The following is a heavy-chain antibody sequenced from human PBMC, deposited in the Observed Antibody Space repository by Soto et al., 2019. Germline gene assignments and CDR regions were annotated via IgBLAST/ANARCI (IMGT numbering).Heavy chain of an antibody. CDR3: AKAKSLRAVRGSSFDY. D-gene: IGHD6-19*01. Sequence: PGGSLRLSCEASGFMFSSYAMSWVRQAPGKGLEWVSTISPTGDNTYYADSVKGRFTLSRDNSKDTLSLQMNSLTTEDTAIYYCAKAKSLRAVRGSSFDYWGQGALVTV. V-gene: IGHV3-23*01. CDR1: GFMFSSYA. J-gene: IGHJ4*02. CDR2: ISPTGDNT.